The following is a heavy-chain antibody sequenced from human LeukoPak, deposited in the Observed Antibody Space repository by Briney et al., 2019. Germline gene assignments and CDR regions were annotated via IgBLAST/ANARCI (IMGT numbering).Heavy chain of an antibody. CDR3: ARGQMVAATPSAEYFQH. V-gene: IGHV4-39*01. Sequence: SETLSLTCTVSGGSISSSSYYWGWIRQPPGKGLEWIGSIYYSGSTYYNPSLKSRVTISVDTSKNQFSLKLSSVTAADTAVYYCARGQMVAATPSAEYFQHWGQGTLVTVSS. J-gene: IGHJ1*01. D-gene: IGHD2-15*01. CDR1: GGSISSSSYY. CDR2: IYYSGST.